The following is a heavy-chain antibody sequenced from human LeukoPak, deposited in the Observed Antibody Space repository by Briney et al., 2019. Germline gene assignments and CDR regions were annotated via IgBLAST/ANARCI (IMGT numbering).Heavy chain of an antibody. J-gene: IGHJ5*02. V-gene: IGHV3-23*01. CDR3: AKEGLVVTATPLWFDP. CDR2: ISGSGDST. D-gene: IGHD2-21*02. CDR1: GFTFSSYA. Sequence: PGGSLRLSCAASGFTFSSYAMSWVRQAPGNWLEWVSAISGSGDSTYYADSVKGRFTISRDNSKNTLYLQMNSLRAEDTAVYYCAKEGLVVTATPLWFDPWGQGTLVTVSS.